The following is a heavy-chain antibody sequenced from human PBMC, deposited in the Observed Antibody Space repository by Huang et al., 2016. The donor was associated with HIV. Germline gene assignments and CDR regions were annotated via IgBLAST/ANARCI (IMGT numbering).Heavy chain of an antibody. V-gene: IGHV4-34*12. Sequence: QVRLQQWGAGLLKPSETLSLTCAVYGGSFSHYYWSWVRQSPGKGPEWIGEILHTGTCNDHPDLKSRVTVSKDTSKNQFSLKLTSVTAADSAVYYCARVPTPSYYDFWSISSSEEDVYYYGMDVWGQGTTVTVSS. CDR1: GGSFSHYY. CDR2: ILHTGTC. CDR3: ARVPTPSYYDFWSISSSEEDVYYYGMDV. J-gene: IGHJ6*02. D-gene: IGHD3-3*01.